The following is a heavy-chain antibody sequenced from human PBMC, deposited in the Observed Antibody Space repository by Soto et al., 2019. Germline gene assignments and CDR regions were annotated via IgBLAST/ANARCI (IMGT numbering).Heavy chain of an antibody. CDR1: GFTFSSYA. J-gene: IGHJ3*02. D-gene: IGHD3-10*01. CDR3: AKDLWCYGSVRPGRAFDI. Sequence: EVQLLESGGGLVQPGGSLRLSCAASGFTFSSYAMSWVRQAPGKGLEWVSAISGSGGSTYYADSVKGRFTISRDNSKNTLYLQMNSLRAEDTAVYYCAKDLWCYGSVRPGRAFDIWGQGTMVTVSS. V-gene: IGHV3-23*01. CDR2: ISGSGGST.